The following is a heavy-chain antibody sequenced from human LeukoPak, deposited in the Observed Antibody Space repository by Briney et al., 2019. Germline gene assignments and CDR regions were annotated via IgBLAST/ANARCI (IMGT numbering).Heavy chain of an antibody. CDR2: ISGSGGST. D-gene: IGHD3-10*01. CDR3: ARIRFGESDY. J-gene: IGHJ4*02. Sequence: GGSLRLSCAASGFTFSSYAMSWVRQAPGKGLEWVSAISGSGGSTYYADSVKGRFTISRDNAKNSLYLQMNSLRAEDTAVYYCARIRFGESDYWGQGPLVTVSS. CDR1: GFTFSSYA. V-gene: IGHV3-23*01.